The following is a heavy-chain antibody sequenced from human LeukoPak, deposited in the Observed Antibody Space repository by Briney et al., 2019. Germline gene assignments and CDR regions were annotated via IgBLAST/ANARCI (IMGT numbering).Heavy chain of an antibody. D-gene: IGHD3-10*01. Sequence: SETLSLXCTVSGGSISSYYWSWIRQPAGKGLEWIGRIYTSGSTNYNPSLKSRVTMSVDTSKNQFSLKLSSVTAADTAVYYCARDKRMVRGVIIHNWFDPWGQGTLVTVSS. CDR3: ARDKRMVRGVIIHNWFDP. V-gene: IGHV4-4*07. J-gene: IGHJ5*02. CDR2: IYTSGST. CDR1: GGSISSYY.